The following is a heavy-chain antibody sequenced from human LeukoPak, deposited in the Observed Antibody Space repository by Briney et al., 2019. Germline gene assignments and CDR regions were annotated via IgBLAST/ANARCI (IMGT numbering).Heavy chain of an antibody. J-gene: IGHJ6*03. Sequence: ASVKVSCKASGYTFTSYYMHWVRQAPGQGLEWMGIINPSGGSTSYAQKFQGRVTMTRDMSTSTVYVELSSLRSEDTAVYYCARDKERDGYNFSYYYYMGVWGKGTTVTVSS. V-gene: IGHV1-46*01. D-gene: IGHD5-24*01. CDR2: INPSGGST. CDR1: GYTFTSYY. CDR3: ARDKERDGYNFSYYYYMGV.